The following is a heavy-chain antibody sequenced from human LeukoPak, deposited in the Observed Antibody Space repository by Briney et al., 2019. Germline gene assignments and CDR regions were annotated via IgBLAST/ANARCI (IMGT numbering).Heavy chain of an antibody. V-gene: IGHV3-74*01. CDR1: GFTFSSYW. Sequence: GGSLRLSCAASGFTFSSYWMHWVRQAPGKGLVWVSRINSDGSSTSYADSVKGRFTISRDNAKNTVYLQMNSLRGEDTAVYYCARDRGSLDFDYWGQGTLVTVSS. D-gene: IGHD1-26*01. CDR2: INSDGSST. J-gene: IGHJ4*02. CDR3: ARDRGSLDFDY.